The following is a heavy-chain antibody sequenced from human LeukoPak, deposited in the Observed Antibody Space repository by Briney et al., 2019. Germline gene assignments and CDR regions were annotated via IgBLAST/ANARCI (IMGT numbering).Heavy chain of an antibody. V-gene: IGHV1-18*01. D-gene: IGHD2-2*03. J-gene: IGHJ2*01. CDR2: ISAYNGNT. Sequence: ASVKVSCKASGYTFTSYGISWVRQAPGQGLEWMGWISAYNGNTNYAQKLQGRVTMTTDTSTSTAYMELRSLRSDDTAVYYCARDFGYCSSTNCGFDLWGRGTLVTVSS. CDR3: ARDFGYCSSTNCGFDL. CDR1: GYTFTSYG.